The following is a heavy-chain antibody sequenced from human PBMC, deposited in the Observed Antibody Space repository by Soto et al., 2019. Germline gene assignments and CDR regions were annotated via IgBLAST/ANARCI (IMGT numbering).Heavy chain of an antibody. CDR2: ISYDGSNK. CDR1: GFTFSNYG. D-gene: IGHD2-2*01. V-gene: IGHV3-30*03. J-gene: IGHJ3*02. Sequence: PGGSLRLSCAASGFTFSNYGMRWVRQAPGKGLEWVAVISYDGSNKYYADSVKGRFTISRDYSKNTLSLQMNSLRAEDTAVYYCATSGEYAFDIWGQGTMVTVSS. CDR3: ATSGEYAFDI.